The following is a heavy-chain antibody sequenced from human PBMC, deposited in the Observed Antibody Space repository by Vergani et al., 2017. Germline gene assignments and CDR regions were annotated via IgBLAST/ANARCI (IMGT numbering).Heavy chain of an antibody. CDR1: GGTFSSYA. V-gene: IGHV1-69*18. Sequence: QVQLVQSGAEVKKPGSSVKVSCKASGGTFSSYAISWVRQAPGQGLEWMGRIIPIFGTANYAQKFQGRVTITADESTRTAYMELSSLRSEETAVYYCTIYDSSGYYFGWWRDDWFDPWGQGTLVTVSS. CDR3: TIYDSSGYYFGWWRDDWFDP. CDR2: IIPIFGTA. D-gene: IGHD3-22*01. J-gene: IGHJ5*02.